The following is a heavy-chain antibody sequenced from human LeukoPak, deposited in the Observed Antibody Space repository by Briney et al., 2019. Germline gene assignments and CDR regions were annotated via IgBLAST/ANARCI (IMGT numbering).Heavy chain of an antibody. Sequence: GGSMSLSCAVSAFTFSSYAMSWVRPAPGKGLECVSAISGVGGNTYYADSVKGRFTISRDNSKNTLYLQMKSLRAEDTAVYYCAKDNYYGSGQDWGQGTLVTVSS. J-gene: IGHJ4*02. D-gene: IGHD3-10*01. V-gene: IGHV3-23*01. CDR3: AKDNYYGSGQD. CDR1: AFTFSSYA. CDR2: ISGVGGNT.